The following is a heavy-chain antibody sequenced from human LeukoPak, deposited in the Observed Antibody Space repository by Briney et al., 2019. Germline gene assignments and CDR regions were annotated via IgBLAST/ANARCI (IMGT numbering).Heavy chain of an antibody. D-gene: IGHD4-17*01. CDR1: GYTFTGYY. J-gene: IGHJ2*01. Sequence: ASVKVSCKASGYTFTGYYMHWVRQAPGQGLEWMGWINPNSGGTNYAQKFQGRVTMTRDTSISTAYMELSSLRSEDTAVYYCARAGDGDYALDLWGRGTLVTVSS. CDR2: INPNSGGT. CDR3: ARAGDGDYALDL. V-gene: IGHV1-2*02.